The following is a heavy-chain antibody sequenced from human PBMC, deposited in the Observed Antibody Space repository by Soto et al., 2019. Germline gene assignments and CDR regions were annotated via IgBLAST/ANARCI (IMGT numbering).Heavy chain of an antibody. D-gene: IGHD2-15*01. CDR2: INPSGGST. V-gene: IGHV1-46*01. CDR3: ARDREVVAAQNYYYYGMDV. CDR1: GYTFTSYY. J-gene: IGHJ6*02. Sequence: ASVKVSCKASGYTFTSYYMHWVRQAPGQGLEWMGIINPSGGSTSYAQKFQGRVTMTRDTSTSTVYMELSSLRSEDTAVYYCARDREVVAAQNYYYYGMDVWGQGTTVTVS.